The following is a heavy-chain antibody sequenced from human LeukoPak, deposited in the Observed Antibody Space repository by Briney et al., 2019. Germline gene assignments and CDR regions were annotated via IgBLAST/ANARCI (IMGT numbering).Heavy chain of an antibody. V-gene: IGHV3-48*02. D-gene: IGHD6-25*01. CDR1: GFTFRTHT. J-gene: IGHJ4*02. CDR3: LRDEKAAAPRTILY. Sequence: GGSLRLSCAPSGFTFRTHTINWVRQAPGKGLEWVSYISSGSSIIYYADSVKGRFTISRDNAKNSLFLQMNSLRDEDTAVYYGLRDEKAAAPRTILYWGQEPLVTVSS. CDR2: ISSGSSII.